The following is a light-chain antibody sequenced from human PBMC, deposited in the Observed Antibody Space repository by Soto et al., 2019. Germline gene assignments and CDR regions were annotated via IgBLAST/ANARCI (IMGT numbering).Light chain of an antibody. J-gene: IGKJ1*01. CDR2: GAS. CDR1: QRISTN. Sequence: DIEMTQSPPILSVSPGEGATLSCRASQRISTNLAWYQHIPGQAPRLLIYGASSRATGIPDRFSGSGSGTEFTLTISSLQSEDFAVYHCQQYNNWPPWTFGQGTKVDIK. V-gene: IGKV3D-15*01. CDR3: QQYNNWPPWT.